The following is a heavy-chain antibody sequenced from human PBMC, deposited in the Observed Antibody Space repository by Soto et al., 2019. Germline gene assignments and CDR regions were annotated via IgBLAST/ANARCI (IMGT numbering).Heavy chain of an antibody. CDR2: ISTYNGDT. V-gene: IGHV1-18*01. CDR1: GYTFTSSG. J-gene: IGHJ6*02. Sequence: GASVKVSCKASGYTFTSSGISWVRQAPGQGLEWMGWISTYNGDTNYAQTFQGRVTMTTDTSTSTVHMEVRSLRSDDTAAYYCAREGVAPYYYYGMDVWGQGTPVTVSS. CDR3: AREGVAPYYYYGMDV. D-gene: IGHD5-12*01.